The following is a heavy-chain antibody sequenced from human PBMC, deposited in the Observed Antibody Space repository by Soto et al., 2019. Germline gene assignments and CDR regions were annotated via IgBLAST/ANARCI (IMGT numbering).Heavy chain of an antibody. CDR3: ASFLYSSSSNWFDP. CDR1: GYTFTSYG. V-gene: IGHV1-18*01. CDR2: ISAYNGNT. J-gene: IGHJ5*02. Sequence: GASAKVSCKASGYTFTSYGISWVRQAPGQGLEWMGWISAYNGNTNYAQKLQGRVTMTTDTSTSTAYMELRSLRSDDTAVYYCASFLYSSSSNWFDPWGQGTLVTVSS. D-gene: IGHD6-13*01.